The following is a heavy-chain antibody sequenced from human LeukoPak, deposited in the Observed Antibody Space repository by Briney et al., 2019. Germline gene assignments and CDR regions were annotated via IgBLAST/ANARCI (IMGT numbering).Heavy chain of an antibody. V-gene: IGHV4-34*01. CDR3: ARGPPYYYDGNGYYYFDY. Sequence: SETLSLTCAVYGGXXSXXFWTWXXXXPGXXXXXXXXXKXXXXTNXNPSLXXRVTISVDTSKNQFSLKLSSVTAADTAVYYCARGPPYYYDGNGYYYFDYWGQGILVTVSS. CDR2: XKXXXXT. CDR1: GGXXSXXF. J-gene: IGHJ4*02. D-gene: IGHD3-22*01.